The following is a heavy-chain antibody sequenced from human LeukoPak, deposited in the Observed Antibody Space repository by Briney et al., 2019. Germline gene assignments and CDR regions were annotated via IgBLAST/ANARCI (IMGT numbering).Heavy chain of an antibody. D-gene: IGHD3-22*01. CDR1: GFTFGSYA. CDR3: AKAEAYYYDSSGYYTLGYFDY. Sequence: GSLRLSCAASGFTFGSYAMSWVRQAPGKGLEWVSAISGSGGSTYYADSVKGRFTISRDNSKNTLYLQMNSLRAEDTAVYYCAKAEAYYYDSSGYYTLGYFDYWGQGTLVTVSS. CDR2: ISGSGGST. J-gene: IGHJ4*02. V-gene: IGHV3-23*01.